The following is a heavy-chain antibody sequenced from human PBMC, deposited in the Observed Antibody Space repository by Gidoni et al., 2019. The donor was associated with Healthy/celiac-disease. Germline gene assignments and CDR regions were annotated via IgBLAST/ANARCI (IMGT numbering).Heavy chain of an antibody. CDR3: ASSGDGDYSFDY. D-gene: IGHD2-21*02. CDR1: GYSFTSYW. V-gene: IGHV5-51*03. CDR2: TYPGDSDT. Sequence: EGQLVQSGAEVKKPGWSLKMSCQGSGYSFTSYWIVWVRPTPGKGLEWMGVTYPGDSDTRYSPPFQGPVTISAAQSISTAYLQWRSLQASDTAIYYCASSGDGDYSFDYWCQGTLVTVS. J-gene: IGHJ4*02.